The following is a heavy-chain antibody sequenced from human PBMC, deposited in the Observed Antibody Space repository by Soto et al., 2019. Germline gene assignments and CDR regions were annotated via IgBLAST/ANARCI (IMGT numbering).Heavy chain of an antibody. J-gene: IGHJ4*02. CDR1: GFTFSSYG. V-gene: IGHV3-30*18. Sequence: QVQLVESGGGVVQPGRSLRLSCAASGFTFSSYGMHWVRQAPGKGLEWVAVISYDGSNKYYADSVKGRFTISRDNSKNTLYLQMNSLRAEDTAVYYCAKDSDCGQGTLVTVSS. CDR3: AKDSD. CDR2: ISYDGSNK.